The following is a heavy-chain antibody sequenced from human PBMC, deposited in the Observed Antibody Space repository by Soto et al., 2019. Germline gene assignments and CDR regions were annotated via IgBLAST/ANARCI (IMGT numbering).Heavy chain of an antibody. J-gene: IGHJ3*02. CDR2: ISAYNGKT. Sequence: QVQLVQSGAEVKKPGASVKVSCKASGYTFTSYGISWVRQAPGQGLEWMGWISAYNGKTNYAQKLQGRVTMTTDTPTSKAHMELRSLRSDETAGYYCARDSHTITVIDAFDIWGQGTMVTVSS. CDR3: ARDSHTITVIDAFDI. CDR1: GYTFTSYG. V-gene: IGHV1-18*01. D-gene: IGHD3-9*01.